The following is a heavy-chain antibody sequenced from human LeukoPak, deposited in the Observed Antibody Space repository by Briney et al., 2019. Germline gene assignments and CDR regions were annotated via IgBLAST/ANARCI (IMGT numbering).Heavy chain of an antibody. CDR3: ARGSGYFDY. J-gene: IGHJ4*02. CDR2: ITASSSYL. Sequence: GGSLRLSCAASGFTFASYTMNWVRQAPGKGLEWVSSITASSSYLYYADSLKGRFTISRDHAKNSLDPQMNSLRAEDTAVYYCARGSGYFDYWGQGTLVTVSS. CDR1: GFTFASYT. D-gene: IGHD1-26*01. V-gene: IGHV3-21*01.